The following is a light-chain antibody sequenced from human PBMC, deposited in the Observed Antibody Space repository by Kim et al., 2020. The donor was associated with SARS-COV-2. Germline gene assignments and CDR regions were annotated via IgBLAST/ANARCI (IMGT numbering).Light chain of an antibody. J-gene: IGKJ3*01. CDR2: APS. V-gene: IGKV1-39*01. Sequence: DIQMTQSPSSLSASVGDRVTITCRTTQSISSHLNWYQQKPGRAPTLLISAPSTLQGGVPSRFSGSGSETDFTLTISSLQPEDFATYFCLQSYITPFTFGPGTKVDIK. CDR1: QSISSH. CDR3: LQSYITPFT.